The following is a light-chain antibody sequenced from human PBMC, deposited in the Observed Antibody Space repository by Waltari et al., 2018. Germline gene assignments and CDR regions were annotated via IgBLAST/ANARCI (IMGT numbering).Light chain of an antibody. CDR1: RGHSSNV. CDR2: VNSDGSH. CDR3: QTGGHGTWV. V-gene: IGLV4-69*01. J-gene: IGLJ3*02. Sequence: QLVLTQSPSASASLGASVKLTCPLSRGHSSNVLALPQQPPEKGPRYLMKVNSDGSHSKGDEIPDRFSGSSSGAERYLTISSLQSEDEADYYCQTGGHGTWVFGGGTKLTVL.